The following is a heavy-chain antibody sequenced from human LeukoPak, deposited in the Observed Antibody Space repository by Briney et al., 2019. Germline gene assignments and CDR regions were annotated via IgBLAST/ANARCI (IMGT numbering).Heavy chain of an antibody. CDR2: IYTSGST. CDR3: ARLYDYVWGSYRYDFDY. V-gene: IGHV4-4*07. CDR1: GGSISSYY. Sequence: SETLSLTCTVSGGSISSYYWSWIRQPAGKGLEWIGRIYTSGSTNYNPSLKSRVTMSVDTSKNQFSLKLSSVTAADTAVYYCARLYDYVWGSYRYDFDYWGQGTLVTVSS. D-gene: IGHD3-16*02. J-gene: IGHJ4*02.